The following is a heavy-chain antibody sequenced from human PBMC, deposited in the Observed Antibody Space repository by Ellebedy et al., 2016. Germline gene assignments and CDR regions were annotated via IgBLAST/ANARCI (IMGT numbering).Heavy chain of an antibody. D-gene: IGHD5-18*01. V-gene: IGHV3-11*01. CDR2: ISRDSGPTI. J-gene: IGHJ4*02. CDR3: ARDRAIQLWSAEFDY. CDR1: GFTFSDHY. Sequence: GGSLRLSXAASGFTFSDHYLSWIRQDPGKGLEWVSYISRDSGPTIYYADSVKGRFTISRDNAKNSVYLQMNSLRAEDTAVYYCARDRAIQLWSAEFDYWGQGTLVTVSS.